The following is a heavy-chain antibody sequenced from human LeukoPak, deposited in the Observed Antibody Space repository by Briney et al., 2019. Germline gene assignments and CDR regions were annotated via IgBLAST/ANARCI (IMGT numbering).Heavy chain of an antibody. CDR1: GFTFSSYS. V-gene: IGHV3-21*01. J-gene: IGHJ4*02. D-gene: IGHD3-22*01. Sequence: PGGSLRLSSAASGFTFSSYSMNWVRQAPGKGLEWVSSISSSSSYIYYADSVKGRFTISRDNAKNSLYLQMNSLRAEDTAVYYCARYDSSGYYLDYWGQGTLVTVSS. CDR3: ARYDSSGYYLDY. CDR2: ISSSSSYI.